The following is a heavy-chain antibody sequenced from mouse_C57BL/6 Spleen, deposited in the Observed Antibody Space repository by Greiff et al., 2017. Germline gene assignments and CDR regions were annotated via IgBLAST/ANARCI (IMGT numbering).Heavy chain of an antibody. V-gene: IGHV1-59*01. CDR1: GYTFTSYW. CDR2: IDPSDSYT. J-gene: IGHJ1*03. Sequence: QVQLQQPGAELVRPGTSVKLSCKASGYTFTSYWMHWVKQRPGQGLEWIGVIDPSDSYTNYNQKFKGKATVTVDTSSSTAYMQLSSLTSEDSAVYYCASALPNWYFEVWGTGTTVTVSS. CDR3: ASALPNWYFEV.